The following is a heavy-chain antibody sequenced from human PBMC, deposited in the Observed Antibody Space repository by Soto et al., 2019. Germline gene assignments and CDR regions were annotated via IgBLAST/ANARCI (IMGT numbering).Heavy chain of an antibody. CDR2: ISGSGGST. CDR1: GFTFSSYA. CDR3: AKGVYGWDYYYGMDV. V-gene: IGHV3-23*01. J-gene: IGHJ6*02. D-gene: IGHD2-8*01. Sequence: GGSLRLSCAASGFTFSSYAMSWVRQAPGKGLEWVSAISGSGGSTYYADSVKGRFTISRDNSKNTLYLQMNSLRAEDTAVYYCAKGVYGWDYYYGMDVWGQGTTVTVSS.